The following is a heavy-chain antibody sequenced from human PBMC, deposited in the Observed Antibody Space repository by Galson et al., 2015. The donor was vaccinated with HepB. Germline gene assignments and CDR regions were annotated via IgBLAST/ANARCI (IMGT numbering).Heavy chain of an antibody. Sequence: SLRLSCAASGFSFSGYAVTWVRQAPGKGLEWVSIVSDDGYDKHYGDAVRGRFTISRDNSKNTLYLQMNSLRTEDTAIYYCAKARDGTYPVYHFDYWGQGTLVTVSS. CDR1: GFSFSGYA. J-gene: IGHJ4*02. CDR2: VSDDGYDK. V-gene: IGHV3-23*01. D-gene: IGHD5/OR15-5a*01. CDR3: AKARDGTYPVYHFDY.